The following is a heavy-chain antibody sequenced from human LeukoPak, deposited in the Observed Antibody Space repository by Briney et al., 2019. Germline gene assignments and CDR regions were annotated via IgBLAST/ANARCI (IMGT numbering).Heavy chain of an antibody. J-gene: IGHJ6*03. CDR1: GFILRSYT. D-gene: IGHD5-24*01. V-gene: IGHV3-23*01. Sequence: GESLRLSCAASGFILRSYTLSWVRQAPGKGLEWVSAISGSGAGTDYADSVKGRFTISRDNSKNTLYLQMNSLRAEDTAVYYCVKSRYKPYYYYYMDVWGKGTTVTVSS. CDR3: VKSRYKPYYYYYMDV. CDR2: ISGSGAGT.